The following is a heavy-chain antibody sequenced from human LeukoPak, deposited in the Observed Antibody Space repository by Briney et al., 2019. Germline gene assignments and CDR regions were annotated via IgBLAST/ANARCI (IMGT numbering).Heavy chain of an antibody. Sequence: ASVKVSYKASGYTFTSYYMHWVRQAPGQGLEWMGIINPSGGSTSYAQKFQGRVTMTRDTSTSTVYMELSSLRSEDTAVYYCARGGRENYYDSSGSPENAFDIWGQGTMVTVSS. D-gene: IGHD3-22*01. CDR2: INPSGGST. J-gene: IGHJ3*02. CDR1: GYTFTSYY. CDR3: ARGGRENYYDSSGSPENAFDI. V-gene: IGHV1-46*01.